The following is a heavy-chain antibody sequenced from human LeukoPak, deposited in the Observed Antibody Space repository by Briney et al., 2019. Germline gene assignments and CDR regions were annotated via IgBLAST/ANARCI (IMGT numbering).Heavy chain of an antibody. J-gene: IGHJ4*02. CDR1: GYTFSNAW. Sequence: GGSLRLSCAASGYTFSNAWMSWVRQAPGKGLEWVDRIKSKTDGGTTDYAAPVKDRFTISRDDSKNTLYLQMNSLKTEDTAVYYCTTVLPWFGELSFDYWAREPWSPSPQ. CDR2: IKSKTDGGTT. CDR3: TTVLPWFGELSFDY. V-gene: IGHV3-15*01. D-gene: IGHD3-10*01.